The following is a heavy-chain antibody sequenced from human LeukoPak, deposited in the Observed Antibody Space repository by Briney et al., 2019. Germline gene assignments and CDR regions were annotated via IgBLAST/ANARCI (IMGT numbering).Heavy chain of an antibody. CDR2: IYYSGST. D-gene: IGHD3-10*01. CDR3: ARLLWLFDY. CDR1: GGSISSSSYY. V-gene: IGHV4-39*01. J-gene: IGHJ4*02. Sequence: SETLSLTCTVSGGSISSSSYYWGWIRQPPGKGLEWIGSIYYSGSTYYNPSLKSRVTISVDTSKNQFPLKLSSVTAADTAVYYCARLLWLFDYWGQGTLVTVSS.